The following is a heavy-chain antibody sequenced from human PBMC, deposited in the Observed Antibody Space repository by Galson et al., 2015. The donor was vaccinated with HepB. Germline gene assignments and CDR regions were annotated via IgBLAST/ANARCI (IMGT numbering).Heavy chain of an antibody. CDR3: AIGYSYGTN. J-gene: IGHJ4*02. CDR2: ISGSGGST. V-gene: IGHV3-23*01. CDR1: GFTFSSNA. D-gene: IGHD5-18*01. Sequence: SLRLSCAASGFTFSSNAMSWVRQAPGKGLEWVSAISGSGGSTYYAGSVKGRFTISRDNSKNTLYLQMSSLRAEDTALYYCAIGYSYGTNWGQGTLVTVSS.